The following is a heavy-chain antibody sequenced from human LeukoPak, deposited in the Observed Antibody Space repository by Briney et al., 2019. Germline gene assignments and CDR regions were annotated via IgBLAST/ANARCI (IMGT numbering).Heavy chain of an antibody. CDR1: GGSISSYY. V-gene: IGHV4-59*01. J-gene: IGHJ3*02. Sequence: KPSETLSLTCTVSGGSISSYYWSWLRQPPGKGLEWIGYIYYSGSTNCNPSVKSRVAMSVDTSKKQFSLKLSSLTAADTAVYYCARGGTAVIAPYAFDIWGQGTMVTVSS. CDR2: IYYSGST. D-gene: IGHD4-23*01. CDR3: ARGGTAVIAPYAFDI.